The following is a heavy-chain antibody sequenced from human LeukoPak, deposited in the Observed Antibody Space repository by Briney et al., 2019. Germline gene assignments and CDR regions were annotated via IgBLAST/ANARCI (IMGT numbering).Heavy chain of an antibody. CDR2: VNSDGSST. J-gene: IGHJ5*02. CDR3: ARPSGSTSSNRFDP. V-gene: IGHV3-74*01. CDR1: GFTFSTYW. D-gene: IGHD2-2*01. Sequence: GGSLRLSCAASGFTFSTYWMHWVRQAPGKGLVWVSRVNSDGSSTDYADSVKGRFTISRDNAKNTLYLQMNSLRAEDTAVYYCARPSGSTSSNRFDPWGQGTLVTVSS.